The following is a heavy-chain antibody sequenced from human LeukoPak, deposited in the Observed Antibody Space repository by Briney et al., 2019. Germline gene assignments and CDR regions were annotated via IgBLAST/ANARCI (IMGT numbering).Heavy chain of an antibody. Sequence: PSETLSLTCNLSGGSVSSSTYSWVWIRQPPGKGLEWIGSIYKSGNTYYNPSLKSRVTISVDTSKNHFSLKLSSVTAADTAVYYCAAGSTIFGVLIMGSWFDLWGQGALVTVSS. D-gene: IGHD3-3*01. CDR1: GGSVSSSTYS. CDR2: IYKSGNT. CDR3: AAGSTIFGVLIMGSWFDL. J-gene: IGHJ5*02. V-gene: IGHV4-39*02.